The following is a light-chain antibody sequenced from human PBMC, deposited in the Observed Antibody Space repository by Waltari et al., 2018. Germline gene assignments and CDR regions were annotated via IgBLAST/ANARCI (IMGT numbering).Light chain of an antibody. CDR2: NYS. CDR1: NIGRNS. CDR3: LVWHSTIDHQGV. J-gene: IGLJ2*01. Sequence: SYVVTQSPSVSVAPGATARITCGGDNIGRNSVHWYQQRPGQAPVLVISNYSDRPSGIPERFSGSNSGNTATLTISWVEAEDEADYYCLVWHSTIDHQGVFGGGTKLTVL. V-gene: IGLV3-21*04.